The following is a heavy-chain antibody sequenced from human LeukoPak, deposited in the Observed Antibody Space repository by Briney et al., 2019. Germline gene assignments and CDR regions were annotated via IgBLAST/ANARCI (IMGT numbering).Heavy chain of an antibody. Sequence: ASVKVSCKASGYTFTDNYMHWVRQAPGQGLEWMGWINPNNADTGFAQKFRGRVTLTRDTSISTAYMELSGLTSDDTAVYFCARDPGNFDYWGQGTLVTVSS. CDR1: GYTFTDNY. CDR3: ARDPGNFDY. J-gene: IGHJ4*02. CDR2: INPNNADT. V-gene: IGHV1-2*02.